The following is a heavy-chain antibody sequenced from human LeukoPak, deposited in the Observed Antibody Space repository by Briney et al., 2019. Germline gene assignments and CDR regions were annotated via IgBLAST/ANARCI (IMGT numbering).Heavy chain of an antibody. CDR1: GGSISSDNYS. Sequence: SETLSLTRTVSGGSISSDNYSWSWIRQPAGKGLEWIGRVYTSGSTNYNPSLKSRVTISVDTSKNQFSLKLSSVTAADTAVYYCAREVAGYSSGWFRFDPWGQGTLVTVSS. J-gene: IGHJ5*02. D-gene: IGHD6-19*01. V-gene: IGHV4-61*02. CDR2: VYTSGST. CDR3: AREVAGYSSGWFRFDP.